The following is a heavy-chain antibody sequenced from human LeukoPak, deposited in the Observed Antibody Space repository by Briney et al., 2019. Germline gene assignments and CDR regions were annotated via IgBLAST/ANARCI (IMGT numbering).Heavy chain of an antibody. V-gene: IGHV1-18*01. Sequence: ASVKVSCKASGYTFTSYGISWVRQAPGQELEWMGWISAYNGNTNYAQKLQGRVTMTTDTSTSTAYMELRSLRSDDTTVYYCARDITDDSSGYSVWGQGTTVTVSS. J-gene: IGHJ6*02. D-gene: IGHD3-22*01. CDR1: GYTFTSYG. CDR2: ISAYNGNT. CDR3: ARDITDDSSGYSV.